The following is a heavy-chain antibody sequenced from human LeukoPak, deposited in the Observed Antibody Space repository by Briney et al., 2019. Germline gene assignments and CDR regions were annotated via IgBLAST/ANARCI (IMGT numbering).Heavy chain of an antibody. CDR2: ITSSSSYT. D-gene: IGHD6-25*01. J-gene: IGHJ4*02. CDR3: ARERSGWVY. V-gene: IGHV3-11*06. Sequence: GGSLRLSCAASGFIFSDYYMSWIRQAPGKGLEWVSYITSSSSYTNYADSVKGRFTISRDNAKRSLYLQMNSLRAEDTAVYYCARERSGWVYWGQGTLVTVSS. CDR1: GFIFSDYY.